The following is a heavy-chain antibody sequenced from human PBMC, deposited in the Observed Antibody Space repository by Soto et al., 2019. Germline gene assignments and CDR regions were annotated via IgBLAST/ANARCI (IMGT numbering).Heavy chain of an antibody. CDR2: VNPHSGAT. J-gene: IGHJ3*02. V-gene: IGHV1-2*04. D-gene: IGHD1-26*01. CDR3: ARPPNPWEPYAFHI. Sequence: ASVKVSCKASGYTFTAYYIHWLRQAPGQGLEWMGWVNPHSGATVFAQKFLGSVTLTTDTSISTAYMELTSLTSDDTALYYCARPPNPWEPYAFHIWGHGTLVTVSS. CDR1: GYTFTAYY.